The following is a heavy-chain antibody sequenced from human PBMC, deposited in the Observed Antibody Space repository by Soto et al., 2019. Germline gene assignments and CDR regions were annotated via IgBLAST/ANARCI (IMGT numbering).Heavy chain of an antibody. J-gene: IGHJ4*02. CDR1: EYTFTTFA. CDR3: ARADYDILTGYVNFDY. D-gene: IGHD3-9*01. Sequence: GASVKVSCKASEYTFTTFAMHWVRQAPGQRLEWMGWINAANGNTKYSQNFQGRVTITRDTSASTAYMELSSLRSEDTAVYYCARADYDILTGYVNFDYWGQGTLVTVSS. V-gene: IGHV1-3*01. CDR2: INAANGNT.